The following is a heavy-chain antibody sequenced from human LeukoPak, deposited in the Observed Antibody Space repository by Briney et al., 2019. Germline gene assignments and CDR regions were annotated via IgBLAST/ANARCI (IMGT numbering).Heavy chain of an antibody. CDR1: GYTFTGYY. V-gene: IGHV1-18*04. CDR2: ISAYNGNT. J-gene: IGHJ4*02. D-gene: IGHD3-10*01. Sequence: ASVKVSCKASGYTFTGYYMHWVRQAPGQGLEWMGWISAYNGNTNYAQKLQGRVTMTTDTSTSTAYMELRSLRSDDTAVYYCARGPGASYGSGTYRVWGQGTLVTVSS. CDR3: ARGPGASYGSGTYRV.